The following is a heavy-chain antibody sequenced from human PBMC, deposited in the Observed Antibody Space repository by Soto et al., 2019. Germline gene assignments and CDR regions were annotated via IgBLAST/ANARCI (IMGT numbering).Heavy chain of an antibody. J-gene: IGHJ3*02. CDR3: AKNLLVTTPDGFDI. D-gene: IGHD1-1*01. V-gene: IGHV1-2*02. CDR2: INTYNGDT. CDR1: GYTFTGYF. Sequence: GASVKVSCKASGYTFTGYFMHWVRQAPGQGLEWMGWINTYNGDTNFAQKFQGRITMTRDTPITTAYMERSRLRSDDTAMYYCAKNLLVTTPDGFDIWGQGTMVTVSS.